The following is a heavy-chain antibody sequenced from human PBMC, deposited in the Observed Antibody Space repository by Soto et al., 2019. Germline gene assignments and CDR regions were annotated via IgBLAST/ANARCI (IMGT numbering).Heavy chain of an antibody. Sequence: GGSRRLACGACGFSLSNYAMNWFRQAPGKGLEWVSTISGSGGSPYYADSVKGRFTISRDNSKNTLYLQMNSLRAGDSAIYYCAEEGTSGLYYFDYWGQGTLVTVSS. CDR1: GFSLSNYA. CDR2: ISGSGGSP. J-gene: IGHJ4*02. CDR3: AEEGTSGLYYFDY. D-gene: IGHD6-19*01. V-gene: IGHV3-23*01.